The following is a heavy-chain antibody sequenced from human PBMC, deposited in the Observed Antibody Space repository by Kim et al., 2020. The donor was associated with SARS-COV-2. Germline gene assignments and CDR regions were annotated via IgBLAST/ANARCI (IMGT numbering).Heavy chain of an antibody. CDR3: AREVFYDSSGYYD. Sequence: GGSLRLSCAASGFTFSSYEMNWVRQAPGKGLEWVSYISSSGSTIYYADSVKGRFTISRDNAKNSLYLQMNSLRAEDTAVYYCAREVFYDSSGYYDWGQGTLVTVSS. CDR1: GFTFSSYE. D-gene: IGHD3-22*01. J-gene: IGHJ4*02. V-gene: IGHV3-48*03. CDR2: ISSSGSTI.